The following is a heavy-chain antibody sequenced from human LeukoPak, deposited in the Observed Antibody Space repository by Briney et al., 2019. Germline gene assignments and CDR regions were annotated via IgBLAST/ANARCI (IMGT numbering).Heavy chain of an antibody. J-gene: IGHJ4*02. CDR2: ISYDGDNK. D-gene: IGHD3-16*01. CDR3: ARVPYDSGTYDY. V-gene: IGHV3-30-3*01. Sequence: GGSLRLSCAASGFTFSDHYMDWVRQAPGEGLEWVAVISYDGDNKKYTDSVMGRFTISRDNSKSTLYLQMSSLRAEDTAVYYCARVPYDSGTYDYWGQGTLVTVSS. CDR1: GFTFSDHY.